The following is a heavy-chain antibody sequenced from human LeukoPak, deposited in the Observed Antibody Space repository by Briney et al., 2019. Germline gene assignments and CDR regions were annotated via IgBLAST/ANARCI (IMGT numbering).Heavy chain of an antibody. CDR2: ISSNGGST. D-gene: IGHD5-12*01. Sequence: GGSLRLSCSASGFTFSSYAMHWVRQAPGKGLEYVSAISSNGGSTYYADSVQGRFTISRDNSENTLYLQMNSLRAEDTAVYYCTRVVASTGFIDYWGQGTLVTVS. J-gene: IGHJ4*02. CDR1: GFTFSSYA. CDR3: TRVVASTGFIDY. V-gene: IGHV3-64*04.